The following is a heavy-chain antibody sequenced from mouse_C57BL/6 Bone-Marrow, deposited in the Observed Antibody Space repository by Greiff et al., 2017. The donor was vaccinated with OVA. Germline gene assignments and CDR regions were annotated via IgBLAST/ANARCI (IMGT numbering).Heavy chain of an antibody. CDR1: GFTFSSYA. CDR2: LSDGGSYT. V-gene: IGHV5-4*01. J-gene: IGHJ2*01. CDR3: ARDGGWLLRFDY. Sequence: DVHLVESGGGLVKPGGSLKLSCAASGFTFSSYAMSWVRQTPEKRLEWVATLSDGGSYTYYPDNVKGRFTISRDNAKNNLYLQMSQLKSEDTAMYYCARDGGWLLRFDYWGQGTTLTVSS. D-gene: IGHD2-3*01.